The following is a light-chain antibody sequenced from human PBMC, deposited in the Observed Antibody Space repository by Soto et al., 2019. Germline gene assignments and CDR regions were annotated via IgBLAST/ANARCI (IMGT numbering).Light chain of an antibody. CDR3: CSYVGLSTYV. CDR2: EGT. V-gene: IGLV2-23*01. J-gene: IGLJ1*01. CDR1: STDVGSYKV. Sequence: QSALAQPASVSGSPGESITISCTGTSTDVGSYKVVSWYQQHPDKAPQLIIYEGTKRPAGVSNRFSGSKSGNTASLTISGLQAEDEADYYCCSYVGLSTYVFGGGTKLTVL.